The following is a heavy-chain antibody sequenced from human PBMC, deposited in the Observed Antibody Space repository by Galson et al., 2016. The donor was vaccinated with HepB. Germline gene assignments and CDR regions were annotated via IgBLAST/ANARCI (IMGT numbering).Heavy chain of an antibody. CDR2: ISWSGDST. Sequence: GSLRLSCAASGFTFQDYGMNWVRQVPGKGLVWVSGISWSGDSTGYADAVKGRFTISRDNAKNSLYLKMNSLRVEDTAFYYCVKATYFGGDCFLSAFDVWGHGIMVTVSS. CDR1: GFTFQDYG. V-gene: IGHV3-20*04. D-gene: IGHD2-21*02. J-gene: IGHJ3*01. CDR3: VKATYFGGDCFLSAFDV.